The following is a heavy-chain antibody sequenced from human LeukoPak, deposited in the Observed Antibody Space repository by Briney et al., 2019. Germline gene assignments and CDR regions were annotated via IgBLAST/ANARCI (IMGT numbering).Heavy chain of an antibody. CDR1: GFTVSDNY. CDR2: IYSDGST. V-gene: IGHV3-66*01. J-gene: IGHJ2*01. CDR3: AKDTASSWWYFDL. Sequence: PGGSLRLSCAASGFTVSDNYMSWVRQAPGKGLEWVSVIYSDGSTYYADSVKGRFTISRDNSKNTLYLQMNSLRAEDTAVYYCAKDTASSWWYFDLWGRGTLVTVSS. D-gene: IGHD5-18*01.